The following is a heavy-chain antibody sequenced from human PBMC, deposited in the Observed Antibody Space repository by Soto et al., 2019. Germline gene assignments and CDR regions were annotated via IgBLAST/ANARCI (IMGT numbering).Heavy chain of an antibody. Sequence: QVQLVQSGAEVKKPGSSVKVSCKASGGTVSSYAISWVRQAPGQGLEWMGGIIPIFGTADYAQKLQGRVTITADESTSTAYMELSSLRSEDTAVYYCARSGARPGDYYYGMDVWGQGTTVTVSS. CDR3: ARSGARPGDYYYGMDV. V-gene: IGHV1-69*12. D-gene: IGHD3-10*01. J-gene: IGHJ6*02. CDR2: IIPIFGTA. CDR1: GGTVSSYA.